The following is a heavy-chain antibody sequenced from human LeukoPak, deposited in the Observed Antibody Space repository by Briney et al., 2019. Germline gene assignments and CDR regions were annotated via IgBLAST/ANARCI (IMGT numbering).Heavy chain of an antibody. Sequence: GGSLRLSCAASGFNFTKEWMSWVRQAPGKGLEWVGRIKSKTNGGTTDYAAPVKGGFTISRGDSKSSLYLQMNSLKTEDTAVYYCTTVGAAWGQGTLVTVSS. CDR2: IKSKTNGGTT. V-gene: IGHV3-15*01. D-gene: IGHD3-3*01. J-gene: IGHJ4*02. CDR1: GFNFTKEW. CDR3: TTVGAA.